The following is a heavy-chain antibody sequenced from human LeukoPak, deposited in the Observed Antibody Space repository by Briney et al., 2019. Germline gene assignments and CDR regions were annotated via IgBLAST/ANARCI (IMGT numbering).Heavy chain of an antibody. CDR1: GFTFSSYW. J-gene: IGHJ4*02. D-gene: IGHD1-26*01. CDR2: ISSDGSIT. Sequence: GGSLRLSCAASGFTFSSYWMHWVRQAPGKGLVWVSRISSDGSITNYADSVKGRFTISRDNAKNTLYLQMNSLRVEDTAIYYCGRDDSGSLWGQGTLVTVSS. V-gene: IGHV3-74*01. CDR3: GRDDSGSL.